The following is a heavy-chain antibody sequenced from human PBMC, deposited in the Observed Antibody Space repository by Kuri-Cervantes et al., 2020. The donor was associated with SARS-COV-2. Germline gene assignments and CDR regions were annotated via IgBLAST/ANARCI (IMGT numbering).Heavy chain of an antibody. Sequence: GESLKISCAASGFTFSSYAMHWVRQAPGKGLEWVAVISYDGSNKYYADSVKGRFTISRDNSKNTLYLQMNSLRAEDTAVYYCQSLGGVIVQNWGQGTLVTVSS. J-gene: IGHJ4*02. CDR2: ISYDGSNK. V-gene: IGHV3-30-3*01. CDR3: QSLGGVIVQN. D-gene: IGHD3-16*02. CDR1: GFTFSSYA.